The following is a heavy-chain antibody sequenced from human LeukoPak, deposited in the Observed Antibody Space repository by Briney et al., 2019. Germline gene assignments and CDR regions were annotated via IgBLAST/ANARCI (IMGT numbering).Heavy chain of an antibody. CDR1: GDSISSYY. Sequence: SETLSLTCTVSGDSISSYYWSWIRQPPGKGLEWIGYIYYSGGTDYNPSLKSRVTISVDTSKNQFSLKLSSVTAADTAVYYCARLGYSSSWSDYWGQGTLVTVSS. V-gene: IGHV4-59*08. CDR2: IYYSGGT. J-gene: IGHJ4*02. D-gene: IGHD6-13*01. CDR3: ARLGYSSSWSDY.